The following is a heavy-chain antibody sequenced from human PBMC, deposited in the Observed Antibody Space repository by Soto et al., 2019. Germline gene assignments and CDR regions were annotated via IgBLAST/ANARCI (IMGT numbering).Heavy chain of an antibody. V-gene: IGHV4-4*07. CDR1: GGSISSYY. Sequence: ASETLSLTCSGSGGSISSYYWSWIRQPAGKGLEWIGRIYTSGSTNYNPSLKSRVTMSVDTSKNQFSLKLSSVTAADTAVYYCARSPSYCSSTSCYYYYYGMDVWGQGTTVTVSS. CDR3: ARSPSYCSSTSCYYYYYGMDV. CDR2: IYTSGST. D-gene: IGHD2-2*01. J-gene: IGHJ6*02.